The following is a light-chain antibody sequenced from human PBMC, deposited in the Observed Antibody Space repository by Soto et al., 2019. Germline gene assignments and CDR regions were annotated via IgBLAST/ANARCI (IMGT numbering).Light chain of an antibody. CDR2: EVS. J-gene: IGLJ1*01. CDR1: SSDVGGYHY. Sequence: QSVLTQPASVSGSPGQSITISCTGTSSDVGGYHYVSWYQHHPGKAPKLMIYEVSNRPSGVSNRFSGSKSGNTASLTISGLQAEDEADYFCSSYGSTSSRYVFGPGTKLTVL. CDR3: SSYGSTSSRYV. V-gene: IGLV2-14*01.